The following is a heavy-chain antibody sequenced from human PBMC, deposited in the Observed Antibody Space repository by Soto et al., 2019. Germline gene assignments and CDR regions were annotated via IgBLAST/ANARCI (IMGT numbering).Heavy chain of an antibody. J-gene: IGHJ4*02. CDR3: ASATRAAAAYWYYFDY. V-gene: IGHV4-59*01. Sequence: QVQLQESGPGLAKPSETLSLTCTVSGGSISSYYWSWIRQPPGKGLEWIGYLYYSGSTNYNPSLKRRVTFPVDTSKNQFSLKLSSVPAADTAVYYCASATRAAAAYWYYFDYWGRGTLVTVSS. CDR2: LYYSGST. CDR1: GGSISSYY. D-gene: IGHD6-13*01.